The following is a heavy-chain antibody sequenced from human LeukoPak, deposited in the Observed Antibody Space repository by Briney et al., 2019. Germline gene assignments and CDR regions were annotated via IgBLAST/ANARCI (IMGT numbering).Heavy chain of an antibody. J-gene: IGHJ3*02. Sequence: SETLSLTCTVSGGSISSYYWSWIRQPPGKGLEWIGYIYYSGSTNYNPSLKSRVTISVDTSKNQFSLKLSSVTAADTAVYHCARSYFSPEDAFDIWGQGTMVTVSS. CDR1: GGSISSYY. V-gene: IGHV4-59*08. CDR3: ARSYFSPEDAFDI. D-gene: IGHD1-14*01. CDR2: IYYSGST.